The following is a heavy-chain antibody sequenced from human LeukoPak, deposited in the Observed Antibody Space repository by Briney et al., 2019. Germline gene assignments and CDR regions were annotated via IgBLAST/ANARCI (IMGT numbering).Heavy chain of an antibody. CDR1: GFTFSSYW. CDR3: ARDSPAGI. Sequence: GGSLRLSCAASGFTFSSYWMSWVRQAPGKGLEWVAVISYDGSNKYYADSVKGRFTISRDNSKNTLYLQMNSLRAEDTAVYYCARDSPAGIWGQGTMVTVSS. V-gene: IGHV3-30-3*01. CDR2: ISYDGSNK. D-gene: IGHD2-15*01. J-gene: IGHJ3*02.